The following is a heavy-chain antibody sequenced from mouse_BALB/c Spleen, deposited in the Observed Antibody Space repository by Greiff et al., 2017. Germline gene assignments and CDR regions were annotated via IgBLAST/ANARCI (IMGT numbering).Heavy chain of an antibody. Sequence: EVKLQESGPELVKPGASVKISCKASGYSFTGYFMNWVKQSHGKSLEWIGRINPYNGDTFYNQKFKGKATLTVDKSSSTAHMELLSLTSEDSAVYYCGRGDYYGSPYFDYWGQGTTLTVSS. CDR3: GRGDYYGSPYFDY. V-gene: IGHV1-37*01. CDR2: INPYNGDT. J-gene: IGHJ2*01. CDR1: GYSFTGYF. D-gene: IGHD1-1*01.